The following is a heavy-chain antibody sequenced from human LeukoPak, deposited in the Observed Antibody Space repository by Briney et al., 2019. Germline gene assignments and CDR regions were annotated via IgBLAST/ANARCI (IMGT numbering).Heavy chain of an antibody. CDR2: IYYSGIT. V-gene: IGHV4-39*07. Sequence: SETLSLTCTVSGGSISSSSYYWGWIRQPPGKGLEWIGSIYYSGITYYNTSLKSRVTISVDTYKTQFSLKLSSVTAADTAVYYCASVTYYYGAGTSNWFDPWGQGTLVTVSS. D-gene: IGHD3-10*01. J-gene: IGHJ5*02. CDR1: GGSISSSSYY. CDR3: ASVTYYYGAGTSNWFDP.